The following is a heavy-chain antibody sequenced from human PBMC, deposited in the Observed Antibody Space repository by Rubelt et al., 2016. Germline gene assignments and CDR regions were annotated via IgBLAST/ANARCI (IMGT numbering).Heavy chain of an antibody. D-gene: IGHD5-24*01. CDR2: INHSGST. J-gene: IGHJ4*02. Sequence: QVQLQQWGAGLLKPSETLSLTCAVYGGSFSGYYWSWIRQPPGKGLEWIGEINHSGSTYYNPSLKSRVTISVDTSKNQFSLKLTSGTAADTAVYYCARDWGFQMATEPYFDYWGQGTLVTVSS. V-gene: IGHV4-34*01. CDR3: ARDWGFQMATEPYFDY. CDR1: GGSFSGYY.